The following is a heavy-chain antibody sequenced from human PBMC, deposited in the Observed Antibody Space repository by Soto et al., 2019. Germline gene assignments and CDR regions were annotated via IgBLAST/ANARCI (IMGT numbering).Heavy chain of an antibody. Sequence: LRLSCSASGFTFSMYSMHWIRQAPGKGLEYVSAISDDGRSTYYADSVKGRYTISRDNSNNAVFLQMSSLRPDDTAVYYCVKLAEYGVDEGWGLGTLVTVSS. CDR2: ISDDGRST. J-gene: IGHJ4*02. CDR1: GFTFSMYS. CDR3: VKLAEYGVDEG. V-gene: IGHV3-64D*06. D-gene: IGHD4-17*01.